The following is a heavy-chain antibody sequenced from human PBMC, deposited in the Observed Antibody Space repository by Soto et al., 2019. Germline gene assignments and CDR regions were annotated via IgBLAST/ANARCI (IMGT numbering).Heavy chain of an antibody. CDR1: GFTFSSYG. V-gene: IGHV3-74*01. CDR3: ARDRASLRYFDWLPISPWFDP. Sequence: PGGSLRLSCAASGFTFSSYGMHWVRQAPGKGLVWVSRINSDGSSTSYADSVKGRFTISRDNAKNTLYLQMNSLRAEDTAVYYCARDRASLRYFDWLPISPWFDPWGQGTLVTVSS. CDR2: INSDGSST. D-gene: IGHD3-9*01. J-gene: IGHJ5*02.